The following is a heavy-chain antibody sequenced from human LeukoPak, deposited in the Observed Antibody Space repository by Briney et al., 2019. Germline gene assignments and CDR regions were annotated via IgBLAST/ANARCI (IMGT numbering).Heavy chain of an antibody. CDR1: GGSISDDY. V-gene: IGHV4-59*01. Sequence: PSETLSLTCTVSGGSISDDYWNCIRQPPGKGLEWIGYIYYSGSTTYNPSLKSRVTMSVDTAKNQFSLKLRSVTAAATAVYYCASGNFCSSSNCYLRPMDVWGKGTTVTVSS. CDR3: ASGNFCSSSNCYLRPMDV. D-gene: IGHD2-2*01. CDR2: IYYSGST. J-gene: IGHJ6*03.